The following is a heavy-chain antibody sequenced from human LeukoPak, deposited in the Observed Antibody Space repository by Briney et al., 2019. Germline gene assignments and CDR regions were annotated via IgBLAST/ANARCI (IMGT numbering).Heavy chain of an antibody. CDR3: ARAYYYDSSGYYYLVSPDLGY. J-gene: IGHJ4*02. Sequence: GASVKVSCKASGYTFTSYGISWVRQAPGQGLEWMGWISAYNGNTNYAQKLQGRVTMTTDTPTSTAYMELRSLRSDDTAVYYCARAYYYDSSGYYYLVSPDLGYWGQGTLVTVSS. D-gene: IGHD3-22*01. V-gene: IGHV1-18*01. CDR1: GYTFTSYG. CDR2: ISAYNGNT.